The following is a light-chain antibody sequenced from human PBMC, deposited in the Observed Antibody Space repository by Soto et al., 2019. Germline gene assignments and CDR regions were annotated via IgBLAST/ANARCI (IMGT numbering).Light chain of an antibody. CDR1: QNINTY. CDR3: QQYGTSPYT. V-gene: IGKV3-11*01. CDR2: DAS. Sequence: EIVLTQSPATLSLSPGESATLSCRASQNINTYLAWYQQKPGQPPRLLMFDASNRASGTPARFSGTGSGTDFTLTISSLEPEDFGVYYCQQYGTSPYTFGQGTKLQIK. J-gene: IGKJ2*01.